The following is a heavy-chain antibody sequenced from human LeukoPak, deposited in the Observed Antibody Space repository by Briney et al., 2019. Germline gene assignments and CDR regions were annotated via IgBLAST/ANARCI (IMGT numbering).Heavy chain of an antibody. Sequence: GGSLRLSCAASGFTFSNYGMSWVRQAPWKGLEWVANIKQDGSEKYYVDSVKGRFTISRDNAKNSLYLQMNSLRVEDTAVYYCAREYRGSRYFRGQGTLVTVSS. J-gene: IGHJ4*02. V-gene: IGHV3-7*01. D-gene: IGHD2/OR15-2a*01. CDR3: AREYRGSRYF. CDR2: IKQDGSEK. CDR1: GFTFSNYG.